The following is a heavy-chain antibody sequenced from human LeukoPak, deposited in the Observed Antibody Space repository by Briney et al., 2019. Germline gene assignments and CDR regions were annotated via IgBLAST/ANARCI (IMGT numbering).Heavy chain of an antibody. CDR1: GGSISSYY. V-gene: IGHV4-59*01. Sequence: ASETLSLTCTVSGGSISSYYWSWIRQPPGKGLEWVGYIYYSGSTNYNPSLKSRVTISVDTSKNQFSLKLSSVTAADTAVYYCASYSGYPLSSFDYWGQGTLVTVSS. D-gene: IGHD5-12*01. CDR2: IYYSGST. CDR3: ASYSGYPLSSFDY. J-gene: IGHJ4*02.